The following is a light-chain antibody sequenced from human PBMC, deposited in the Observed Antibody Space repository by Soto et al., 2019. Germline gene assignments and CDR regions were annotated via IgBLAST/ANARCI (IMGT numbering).Light chain of an antibody. J-gene: IGKJ1*01. CDR2: DAS. Sequence: DIQMTQSPSTLSASIGDRVTITCRASQSINNWLAWYQQKPGKAPKLLIYDASSLESGVPARFSGSGSGTEFPLTISSLQPDDLATYYCQQYNLSWTFGQGTKVEIK. CDR1: QSINNW. V-gene: IGKV1-5*01. CDR3: QQYNLSWT.